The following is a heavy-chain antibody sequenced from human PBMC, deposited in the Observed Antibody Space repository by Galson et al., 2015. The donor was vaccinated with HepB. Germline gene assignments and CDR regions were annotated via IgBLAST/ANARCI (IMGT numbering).Heavy chain of an antibody. CDR3: ASGYSYGRLGRFDY. V-gene: IGHV3-53*01. D-gene: IGHD5-18*01. CDR2: IYSGGST. CDR1: GFTVSSNY. J-gene: IGHJ4*02. Sequence: SLRLSCAASGFTVSSNYMSWVRQAPGKGLEWVSVIYSGGSTYYADSVKGRFTISRDNSKNTLYLQMNSLRAEDTAVYYCASGYSYGRLGRFDYWGQGTLVTVSS.